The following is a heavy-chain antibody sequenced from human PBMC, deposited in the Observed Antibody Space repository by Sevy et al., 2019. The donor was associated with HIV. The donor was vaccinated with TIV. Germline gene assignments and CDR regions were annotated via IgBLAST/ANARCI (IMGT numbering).Heavy chain of an antibody. D-gene: IGHD3-22*01. V-gene: IGHV3-11*01. CDR2: ISSSGSTI. CDR3: LIGPDSSGSEGIDAFDI. J-gene: IGHJ3*02. Sequence: GESLKISCAASGFTFSDYYMSWIRQAPGKGLEWVSYISSSGSTIYYADSVKGRFTISRDNAKNSLYLQMNSLRAEDTAVYYCLIGPDSSGSEGIDAFDIWGQGTMVTVSS. CDR1: GFTFSDYY.